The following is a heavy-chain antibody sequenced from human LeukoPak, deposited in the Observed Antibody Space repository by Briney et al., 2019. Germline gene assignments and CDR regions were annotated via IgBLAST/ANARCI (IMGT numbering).Heavy chain of an antibody. CDR3: ARDKVSLSSFGIAAAGTSLDY. D-gene: IGHD6-13*01. V-gene: IGHV3-33*01. J-gene: IGHJ4*02. CDR1: GFTFSSYG. CDR2: IWYDGSNK. Sequence: PGGSLRLSCAASGFTFSSYGMHWVRQAPGKGLEWVAVIWYDGSNKYYADSVKGRFTISRDNSKNTLYLQMNSLRAEDTAVYYCARDKVSLSSFGIAAAGTSLDYWGQGTLVTVSS.